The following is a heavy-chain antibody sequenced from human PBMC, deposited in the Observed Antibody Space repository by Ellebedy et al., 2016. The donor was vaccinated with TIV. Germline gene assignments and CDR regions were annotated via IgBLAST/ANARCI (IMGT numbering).Heavy chain of an antibody. CDR3: ARTPYCTGASCHNWFDP. CDR1: GYSFTSYW. V-gene: IGHV5-51*01. D-gene: IGHD2-15*01. Sequence: GESLKISCQGSGYSFTSYWIAWVRQVPGKGLEWVGFIYPGDSDTRYSPSFQGQVTISADRSISTAYLQWSSLKASDTAIYYCARTPYCTGASCHNWFDPWGQGTLVTVSS. CDR2: IYPGDSDT. J-gene: IGHJ5*02.